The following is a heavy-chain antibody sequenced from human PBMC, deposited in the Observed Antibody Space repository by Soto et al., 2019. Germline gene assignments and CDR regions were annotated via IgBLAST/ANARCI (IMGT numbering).Heavy chain of an antibody. CDR3: ARPPVIVILVPPDY. V-gene: IGHV4-59*12. Sequence: PSETLSLTCAVSGGSFSDNYWTWIRQVPGKGLEWIGYVYYSGSTNYNPSLKSRVTISVDASKQQFSLKLTSVTAADTAVYYCARPPVIVILVPPDYWGQGTLVTVSS. CDR2: VYYSGST. CDR1: GGSFSDNY. J-gene: IGHJ4*02. D-gene: IGHD3-10*01.